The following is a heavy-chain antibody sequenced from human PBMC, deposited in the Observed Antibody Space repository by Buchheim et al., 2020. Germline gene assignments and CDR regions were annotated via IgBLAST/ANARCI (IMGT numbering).Heavy chain of an antibody. Sequence: QVQLVQSGAEVKKPGASVKVSCKASGYTFTSYYMHWVRQAPGQGLEWMGIINPSGGSTSYAQKFQGRVTMTRDTSTSTVYMELSSLRSEDTAVYYCARARGLLWFRELPTGAAFDIWGQGT. J-gene: IGHJ3*02. CDR2: INPSGGST. V-gene: IGHV1-46*03. D-gene: IGHD3-10*01. CDR1: GYTFTSYY. CDR3: ARARGLLWFRELPTGAAFDI.